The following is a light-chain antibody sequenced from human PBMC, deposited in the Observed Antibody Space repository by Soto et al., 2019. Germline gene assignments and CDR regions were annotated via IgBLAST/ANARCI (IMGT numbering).Light chain of an antibody. CDR3: AAWDDSLNGYV. CDR2: SDD. Sequence: QSVLTQPPSASGTPGQRVTISCSGSTSNIGSNTVNWYQQLPGTAPKLLIYSDDQRPSGVPDRISGSKSGTSASLAISGLQAEDETDSYCAAWDDSLNGYVFGTGTKLTVL. J-gene: IGLJ1*01. CDR1: TSNIGSNT. V-gene: IGLV1-44*01.